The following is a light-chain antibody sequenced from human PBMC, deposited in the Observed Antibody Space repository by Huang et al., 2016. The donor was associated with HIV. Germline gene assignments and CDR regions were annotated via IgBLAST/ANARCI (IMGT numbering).Light chain of an antibody. CDR3: QQYNNWPGT. J-gene: IGKJ2*01. Sequence: EVVMPQSPATLSVPPGDRVTLSCRARHAVSSSLAWYQQKPGQAPRLLIYAASTRATGIPARFSGSGSGTDFTLTISSLQSEDSAVYYCQQYNNWPGTFGQGTKLEIK. CDR1: HAVSSS. CDR2: AAS. V-gene: IGKV3-15*01.